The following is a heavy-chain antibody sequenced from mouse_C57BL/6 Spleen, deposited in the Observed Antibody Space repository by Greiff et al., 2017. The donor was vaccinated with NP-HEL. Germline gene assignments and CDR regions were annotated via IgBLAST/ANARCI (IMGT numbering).Heavy chain of an antibody. CDR1: GFTFSSYA. J-gene: IGHJ4*01. CDR3: ARDNYDYDGERPYYAMDY. D-gene: IGHD2-4*01. V-gene: IGHV5-4*01. CDR2: ISDGGSYT. Sequence: EVQVVESGGGLVKPGGSLKLSCAASGFTFSSYAMSWVRQTPEKRLEWVATISDGGSYTYYPDNVKGRFTISRDNAKNNLYLQMSHLKSEDTAMYYCARDNYDYDGERPYYAMDYWGQGTSVTVSS.